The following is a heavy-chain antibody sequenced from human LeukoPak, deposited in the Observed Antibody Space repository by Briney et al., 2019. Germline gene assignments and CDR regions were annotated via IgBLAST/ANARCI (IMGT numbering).Heavy chain of an antibody. CDR2: INPSGGST. CDR1: GYTFTSYY. CDR3: ARERGPHGSGSYYNA. Sequence: ASVKVPCKASGYTFTSYYMHWVRQAPGQGLEWMGIINPSGGSTSYAQKFQGRVTMTRDTSTSTVYMELSSLRSEDTAVYYCARERGPHGSGSYYNAWGQGTLVTVSS. V-gene: IGHV1-46*01. J-gene: IGHJ5*02. D-gene: IGHD3-10*01.